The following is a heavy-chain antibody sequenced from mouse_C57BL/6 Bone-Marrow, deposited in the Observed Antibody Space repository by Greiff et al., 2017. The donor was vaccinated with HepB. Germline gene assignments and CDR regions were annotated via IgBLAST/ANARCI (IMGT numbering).Heavy chain of an antibody. CDR1: GYTFTSYW. V-gene: IGHV1-64*01. Sequence: QVQLQQPGAELVKPGASVKLSCKASGYTFTSYWMHWVKQRPGQGLEWIGRIHPNSGSTNYNEKFKSKATLTVDKSSSTAYMQLSSLTSEDSAVYYCARWGTTGGFAYWGQGTLVTVSA. CDR3: ARWGTTGGFAY. CDR2: IHPNSGST. J-gene: IGHJ3*01. D-gene: IGHD1-1*01.